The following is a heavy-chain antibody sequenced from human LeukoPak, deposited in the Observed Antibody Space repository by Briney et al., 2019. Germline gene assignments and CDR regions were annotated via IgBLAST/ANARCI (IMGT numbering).Heavy chain of an antibody. V-gene: IGHV4-4*07. J-gene: IGHJ6*03. CDR1: GDSISGFY. Sequence: SETLSLTCTVSGDSISGFYWSWIRQPAGKGLEWIGRINTSGSTNYKPSLKSRVTMSVDTSKNQFSLKLSPVTAADTAVYYCARAVITNYYYYYYMDVWGKGTTVTVSS. CDR3: ARAVITNYYYYYYMDV. CDR2: INTSGST. D-gene: IGHD4-11*01.